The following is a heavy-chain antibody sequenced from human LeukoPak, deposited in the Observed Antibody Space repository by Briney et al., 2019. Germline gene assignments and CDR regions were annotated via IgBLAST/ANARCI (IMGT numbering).Heavy chain of an antibody. J-gene: IGHJ6*02. CDR1: GYTFTDYY. CDR3: ARLDYVWGSPPDFDGLDV. Sequence: GASVKVSCKASGYTFTDYYMHWVRQAPGQGLEWMGWIIPNSGGTDYTQNFQGRVTTTRDTSIGTAYMELSRLRSDDTAVYYCARLDYVWGSPPDFDGLDVWGQGTTVTVSS. CDR2: IIPNSGGT. D-gene: IGHD3-16*01. V-gene: IGHV1-2*02.